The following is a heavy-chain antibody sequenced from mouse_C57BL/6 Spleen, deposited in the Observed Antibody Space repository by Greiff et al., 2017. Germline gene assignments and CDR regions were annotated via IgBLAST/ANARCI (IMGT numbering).Heavy chain of an antibody. CDR1: GYTFTDYE. CDR2: IDPETGGT. J-gene: IGHJ4*01. CDR3: TRYGSSPYYYAMDY. Sequence: QVQLKQSGAELVRPGASVTLSCKASGYTFTDYEMHWVKQTPVHSLEWIGAIDPETGGTAYNQKFKGKAILTADKSSSTAYMELRSLTSEDSAVYYCTRYGSSPYYYAMDYWGQGTSVTVSS. V-gene: IGHV1-15*01. D-gene: IGHD1-1*01.